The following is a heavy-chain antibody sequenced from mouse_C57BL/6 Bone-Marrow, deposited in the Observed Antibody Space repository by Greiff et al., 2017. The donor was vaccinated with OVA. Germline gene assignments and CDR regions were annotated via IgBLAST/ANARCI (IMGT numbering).Heavy chain of an antibody. J-gene: IGHJ2*01. CDR1: GFTFSDYY. V-gene: IGHV5-16*01. CDR3: AREPNLDY. Sequence: EVQRVESEGGLVQPGSSMKLSCTASGFTFSDYYMAWVRQVPEKGLEWVANINYDGSSTYYLDSLKSRFIISRDNAKNILYLQMSSLKSEDTATYYCAREPNLDYWGQGTTLTVSS. CDR2: INYDGSST.